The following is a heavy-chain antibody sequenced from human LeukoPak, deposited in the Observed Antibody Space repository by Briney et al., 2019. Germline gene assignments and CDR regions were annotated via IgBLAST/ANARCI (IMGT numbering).Heavy chain of an antibody. Sequence: SETLSLTCTVSGYSISSGHYWSWIRQPAGKGLEWIGRIYTSGSTNYNPSLKSRVTMSVDTSKNQFSLKLSSVTAADTAVYYCARAVGSGSFQTYYYYMDVWGKGTTVTISS. V-gene: IGHV4-4*07. CDR2: IYTSGST. CDR3: ARAVGSGSFQTYYYYMDV. CDR1: GYSISSGHY. D-gene: IGHD3-10*01. J-gene: IGHJ6*03.